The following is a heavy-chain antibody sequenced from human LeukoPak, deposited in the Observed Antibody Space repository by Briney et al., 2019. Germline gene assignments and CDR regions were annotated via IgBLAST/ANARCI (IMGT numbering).Heavy chain of an antibody. CDR1: GFTVSSNY. CDR3: ARGFVGYYDTSGYDY. Sequence: PGGSLRLSCAASGFTVSSNYMSWVRQAPGKGLEWVSVIYSGGSTHYADSVKGRFTISRDNSKNTLYLQMNSLRAEDTAVYYCARGFVGYYDTSGYDYWGQGTLATVSS. D-gene: IGHD3-22*01. CDR2: IYSGGST. V-gene: IGHV3-66*01. J-gene: IGHJ4*02.